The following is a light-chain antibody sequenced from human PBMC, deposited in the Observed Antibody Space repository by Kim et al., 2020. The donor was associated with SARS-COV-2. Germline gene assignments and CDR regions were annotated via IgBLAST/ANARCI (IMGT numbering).Light chain of an antibody. CDR1: QPVLYNSNNKNY. J-gene: IGKJ2*03. V-gene: IGKV4-1*01. Sequence: RATLDCKSSQPVLYNSNNKNYLAWYQQKPGQAPKLLSYWASIRESGVSDRFSGSGSETDFTLTISSLQAEDVAVYYCQQYYSAPPSFGQGTKLEI. CDR3: QQYYSAPPS. CDR2: WAS.